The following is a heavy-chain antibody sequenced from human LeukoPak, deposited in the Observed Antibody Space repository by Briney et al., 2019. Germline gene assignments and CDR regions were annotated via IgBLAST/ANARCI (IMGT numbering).Heavy chain of an antibody. V-gene: IGHV1-69*04. CDR1: GGTFSSYA. D-gene: IGHD3-3*01. J-gene: IGHJ5*02. CDR2: IIPILGIA. Sequence: SVKVSCKASGGTFSSYAISWMRQAPGQGLEWMGRIIPILGIANYAQKFQGRVTITADKSTSTAYMELSSLRSEDTAVYYCARDSTISRTGGFDPWGQGTLVTVSS. CDR3: ARDSTISRTGGFDP.